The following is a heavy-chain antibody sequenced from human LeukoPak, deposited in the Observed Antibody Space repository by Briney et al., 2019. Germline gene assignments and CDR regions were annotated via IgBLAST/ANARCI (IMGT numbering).Heavy chain of an antibody. V-gene: IGHV3-11*01. D-gene: IGHD5-18*01. CDR2: ISSSGSTI. Sequence: KPGGSLRLSCAASGFTFSDYYMSWIRQAPGKELEWVSYISSSGSTIYYADSVKGRFTISRDNAKNSLYLQMNSLRAEDTAVYYCATSYSYGQPEFDYWGQGTLVTVSS. J-gene: IGHJ4*02. CDR3: ATSYSYGQPEFDY. CDR1: GFTFSDYY.